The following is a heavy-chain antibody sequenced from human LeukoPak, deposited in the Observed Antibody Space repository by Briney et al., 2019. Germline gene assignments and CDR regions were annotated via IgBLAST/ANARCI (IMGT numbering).Heavy chain of an antibody. CDR1: GVTFSSDA. J-gene: IGHJ4*02. V-gene: IGHV1-69*06. CDR3: WARRRDGYNRA. D-gene: IGHD5-24*01. Sequence: SVKISCKASGVTFSSDAISWVRHAPGQGREWMLGIIPIFVTANYAQKFQGRVTITSDKSTSTAYMELSIRISEDTAVYYCWARRRDGYNRAWGQGTMVTVSS. CDR2: IIPIFVTA.